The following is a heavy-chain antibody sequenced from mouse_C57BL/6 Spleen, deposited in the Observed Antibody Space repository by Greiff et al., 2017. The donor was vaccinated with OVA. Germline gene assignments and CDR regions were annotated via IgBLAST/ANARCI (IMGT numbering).Heavy chain of an antibody. Sequence: VQLQQSGAELVKPGASVTLSCTASGFNIQAYYMHWVKQRTEQGLEWIGRIDPEDGETKYDPKFQGKATITAATSSNTAYLQLSSLTSEDTAVYYCARADGYYWYFDVWGTGTTVTVSS. CDR2: IDPEDGET. J-gene: IGHJ1*03. CDR1: GFNIQAYY. D-gene: IGHD2-3*01. V-gene: IGHV14-2*01. CDR3: ARADGYYWYFDV.